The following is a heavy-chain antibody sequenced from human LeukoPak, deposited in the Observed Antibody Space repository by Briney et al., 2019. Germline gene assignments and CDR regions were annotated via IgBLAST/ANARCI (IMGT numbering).Heavy chain of an antibody. Sequence: GRSLRLSCAASGDTLTRYTMHWVCQGPGKGPEWVAVISYDGTIRCYEDTVKGRFDISRDNSKKTVYLRMTSLRGEDTAVYFCARIGDQDDWEVPFDYWGQGTLVTVSA. CDR1: GDTLTRYT. CDR2: ISYDGTIR. D-gene: IGHD3-9*01. J-gene: IGHJ4*02. CDR3: ARIGDQDDWEVPFDY. V-gene: IGHV3-30*09.